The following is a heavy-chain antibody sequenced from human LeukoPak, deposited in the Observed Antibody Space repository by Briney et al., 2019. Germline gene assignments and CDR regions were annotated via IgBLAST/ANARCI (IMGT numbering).Heavy chain of an antibody. Sequence: GGSLRLSCAASGFTFSSYSMNWVRQAPGKGLEWVSSISSSSSYIYYADSVKGRFTISRDNAKNSLYLQMNSLRAEDTAVYYCARDWGGVRCSSTSCYLSWGQGALVTVSS. V-gene: IGHV3-21*01. CDR1: GFTFSSYS. J-gene: IGHJ4*02. D-gene: IGHD2-2*01. CDR3: ARDWGGVRCSSTSCYLS. CDR2: ISSSSSYI.